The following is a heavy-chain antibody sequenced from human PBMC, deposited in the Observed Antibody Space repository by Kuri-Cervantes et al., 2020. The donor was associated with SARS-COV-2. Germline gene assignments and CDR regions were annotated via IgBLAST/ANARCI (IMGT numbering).Heavy chain of an antibody. CDR3: ARDRVRNDYVWGSYRFSLYFDY. CDR2: ISGSGDGT. CDR1: GFTFGSYA. V-gene: IGHV3-23*01. Sequence: GESLKISCAASGFTFGSYAINWVRQAPGKGLEWISSISGSGDGTYYADSVKGRFTISRDNSKNTLYLQMNSLRAEDTAVYYCARDRVRNDYVWGSYRFSLYFDYWGQGTLVTVSS. D-gene: IGHD3-16*02. J-gene: IGHJ4*02.